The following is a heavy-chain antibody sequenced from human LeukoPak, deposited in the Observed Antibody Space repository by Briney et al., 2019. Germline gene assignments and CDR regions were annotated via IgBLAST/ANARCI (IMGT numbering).Heavy chain of an antibody. CDR3: ARQDGNSKYYFDY. CDR2: IYHGDSDT. Sequence: GESLQISCKGSGYSFTYYWIGWVRRMPGKGREWMGIIYHGDSDTRYRPSFQGQVTISVDKPISTAYLQWSSLKASDAAMYYCARQDGNSKYYFDYWGQGTLVTVSS. D-gene: IGHD1-1*01. CDR1: GYSFTYYW. V-gene: IGHV5-51*01. J-gene: IGHJ4*02.